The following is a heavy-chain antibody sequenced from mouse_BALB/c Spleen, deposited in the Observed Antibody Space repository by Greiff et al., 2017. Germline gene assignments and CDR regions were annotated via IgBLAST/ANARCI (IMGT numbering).Heavy chain of an antibody. CDR3: AMGGNYGSYYAMDY. CDR2: INPYNDGT. Sequence: EVQLQQSGPELVKPGASVKMSCKASGYTFTSYVVHWVKQKPGQGLAWIGYINPYNDGTKYNEKFKGKATLTSDKSSSTAYMELSSLTSEDSAVYYCAMGGNYGSYYAMDYWGQGTSVTVSS. V-gene: IGHV1-14*01. J-gene: IGHJ4*01. CDR1: GYTFTSYV. D-gene: IGHD2-1*01.